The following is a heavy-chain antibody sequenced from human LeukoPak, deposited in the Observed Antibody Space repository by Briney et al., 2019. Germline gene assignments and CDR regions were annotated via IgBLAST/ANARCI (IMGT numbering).Heavy chain of an antibody. CDR1: GFTVSSNY. CDR2: IYSGGNT. J-gene: IGHJ5*02. D-gene: IGHD3-3*01. CDR3: ARGIGSQLRSGWFDP. V-gene: IGHV3-66*01. Sequence: GGPLRLSCAASGFTVSSNYMSWVRKAPGKGQEWVSVIYSGGNTYYADSVEGRFTMSRDNSKNTLYLQMNSLRAEDTAVYYCARGIGSQLRSGWFDPWGQGTLVTVSS.